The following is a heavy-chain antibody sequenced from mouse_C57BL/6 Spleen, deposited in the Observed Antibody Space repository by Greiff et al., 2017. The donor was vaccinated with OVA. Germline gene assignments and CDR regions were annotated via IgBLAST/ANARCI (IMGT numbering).Heavy chain of an antibody. D-gene: IGHD2-1*01. CDR2: ISSGGGYI. J-gene: IGHJ1*03. CDR3: TRGSYYDNYEYIDV. V-gene: IGHV5-9-1*02. Sequence: EVKLVESGAGLVKPGGSLKLSCAASGFTFSSYAMSWVRQTPEKRLEWVAYISSGGGYIYYADTVKGLFTISRDNARNTLYLQMSSLQSEDTAMYYSTRGSYYDNYEYIDVWGTGTTLTVSS. CDR1: GFTFSSYA.